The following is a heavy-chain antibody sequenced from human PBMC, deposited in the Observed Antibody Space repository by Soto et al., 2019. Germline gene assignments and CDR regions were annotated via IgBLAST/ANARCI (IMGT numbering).Heavy chain of an antibody. Sequence: QVQLVQSGAEVKKPGASVKVSCKASGYTFTSYGLSWVRQAPGQGLEWMGWISAYNSNTNYAQKLQGRVTMTTDTSTSTASMELGSFRYDDAAVYYGARDSHPVDYWGQGSLVTVSS. CDR1: GYTFTSYG. CDR3: ARDSHPVDY. J-gene: IGHJ4*02. CDR2: ISAYNSNT. V-gene: IGHV1-18*01.